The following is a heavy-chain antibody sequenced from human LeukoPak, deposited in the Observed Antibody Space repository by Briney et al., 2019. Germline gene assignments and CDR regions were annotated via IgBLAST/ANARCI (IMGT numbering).Heavy chain of an antibody. V-gene: IGHV3-21*01. D-gene: IGHD6-13*01. CDR2: ISSSSSYI. CDR3: ARDPLLSSWPLYYFDY. J-gene: IGHJ4*02. CDR1: GFTFTTYA. Sequence: PGGSLRLSCAASGFTFTTYAMRWVRQAPGKGLEWVSSISSSSSYIYYAYSVKGRFTISRDNAKNSLYLQMNSLRAEDTAVYYCARDPLLSSWPLYYFDYWGRGTLVTVSS.